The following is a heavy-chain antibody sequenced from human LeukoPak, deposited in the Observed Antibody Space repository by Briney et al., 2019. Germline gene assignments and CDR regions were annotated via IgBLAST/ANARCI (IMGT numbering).Heavy chain of an antibody. J-gene: IGHJ3*01. CDR2: IYYSGST. D-gene: IGHD5-18*01. Sequence: SETLSLTCTVSGGSISTYYWTWIRQPPGKGLEWIGYIYYSGSTNYNPFLKSRVTISVDTSKNQFSLKLSSVTAADTAVYYCARQNGYNYGYAFDLWGQGTMVTVSS. V-gene: IGHV4-59*08. CDR3: ARQNGYNYGYAFDL. CDR1: GGSISTYY.